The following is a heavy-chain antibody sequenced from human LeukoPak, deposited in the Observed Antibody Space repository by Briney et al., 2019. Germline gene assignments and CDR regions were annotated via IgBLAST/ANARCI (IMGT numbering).Heavy chain of an antibody. V-gene: IGHV1-8*01. CDR2: MNPNSGNT. D-gene: IGHD4-23*01. CDR3: ARELLTVGYYYYYMDV. CDR1: GCTFTSYD. Sequence: ASVKVSCKASGCTFTSYDINWVRQATGQGLEWMGWMNPNSGNTGYAQKFQGRVTMTRNTSISTAYMELSSLRSEDTAVYYCARELLTVGYYYYYMDVWGKGTTVTISS. J-gene: IGHJ6*03.